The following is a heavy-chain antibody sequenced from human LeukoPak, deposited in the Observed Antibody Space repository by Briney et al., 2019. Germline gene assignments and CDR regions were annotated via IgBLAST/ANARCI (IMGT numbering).Heavy chain of an antibody. CDR2: IGGSGGST. CDR3: AKDLIRNDY. D-gene: IGHD1-14*01. V-gene: IGHV3-23*01. J-gene: IGHJ4*02. CDR1: GFTFSSYA. Sequence: GGSLRLSCAASGFTFSSYAMTWVRQTPGKGLEWVSAIGGSGGSTYYADSVKGRFTISRDNSKNTLYLQMNSLRAEDTAVYYCAKDLIRNDYWGQGTLVTVSS.